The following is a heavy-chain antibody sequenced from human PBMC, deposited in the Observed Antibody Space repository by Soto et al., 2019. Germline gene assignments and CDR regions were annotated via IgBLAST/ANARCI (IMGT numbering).Heavy chain of an antibody. J-gene: IGHJ5*02. V-gene: IGHV2-5*02. Sequence: QITLKESGPTLVKPTQTLTLTCTFSGSSLTSSGVGVGGIRQPPGKAVEGLALIYWDDDKRSSPSLKSRLTITKDTSKNQVVLTMTNMDPADTATYFCSHRTTTVTWWFDPWGQGTLVTVSS. CDR1: GSSLTSSGVG. D-gene: IGHD4-17*01. CDR2: IYWDDDK. CDR3: SHRTTTVTWWFDP.